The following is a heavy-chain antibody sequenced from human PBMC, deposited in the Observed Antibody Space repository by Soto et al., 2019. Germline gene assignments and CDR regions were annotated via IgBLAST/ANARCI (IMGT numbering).Heavy chain of an antibody. CDR1: GVTVYNAV. D-gene: IGHD2-21*01. CDR2: IKSKTDGGTT. Sequence: AASGVTVYNAVMTWVRQAPGKGLEWVGRIKSKTDGGTTDYAAPVKGRFTISRDDSKNTLYLQMNSLYTEATAVYCCTTTATGFRVQGTPVPVTS. CDR3: TTTATGF. J-gene: IGHJ1*01. V-gene: IGHV3-15*01.